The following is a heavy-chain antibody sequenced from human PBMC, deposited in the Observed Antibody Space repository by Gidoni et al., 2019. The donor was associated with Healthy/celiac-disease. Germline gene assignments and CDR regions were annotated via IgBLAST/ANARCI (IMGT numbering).Heavy chain of an antibody. CDR3: AKGHCSSTSCYTFDY. CDR2: ISGSGGST. CDR1: GFTFSSYA. J-gene: IGHJ4*02. Sequence: EVQLLESGGGLVQPGGSLSLSCAASGFTFSSYAMIWFRQAPGKGLEWVSAISGSGGSTYYADSVKGRFTISRDNSKNTLYLQMNSLRAEDTAVYYCAKGHCSSTSCYTFDYWGQGTLVTVSS. D-gene: IGHD2-2*02. V-gene: IGHV3-23*01.